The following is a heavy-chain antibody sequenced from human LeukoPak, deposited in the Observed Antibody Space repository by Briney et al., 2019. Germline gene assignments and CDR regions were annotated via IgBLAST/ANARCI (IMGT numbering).Heavy chain of an antibody. V-gene: IGHV4-59*01. Sequence: SETLSLTCTVSGGSISSYYWSWIRQPPGKGLEWIGYIYYSGSTNYNPSLKSRVTISVDTSKNQFSLKLSSETAADTAVYYCASAVLAVAGPHFDYWGQGTLVTVSS. CDR1: GGSISSYY. J-gene: IGHJ4*02. CDR2: IYYSGST. D-gene: IGHD6-19*01. CDR3: ASAVLAVAGPHFDY.